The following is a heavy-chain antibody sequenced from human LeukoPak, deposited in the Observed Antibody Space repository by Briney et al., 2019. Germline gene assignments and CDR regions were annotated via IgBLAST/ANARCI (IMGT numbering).Heavy chain of an antibody. D-gene: IGHD4-17*01. CDR2: INPNSGGT. CDR3: ARGPLYGDYVDY. J-gene: IGHJ4*02. V-gene: IGHV1-2*02. CDR1: GYTFTGYY. Sequence: ASVKVSCKASGYTFTGYYMHWVRQAPGQGLEWMGWINPNSGGTNYAQKFQGRVTMTRDTSISTAYMELGRLRSDDTAVYYCARGPLYGDYVDYWGQGTLVTVSS.